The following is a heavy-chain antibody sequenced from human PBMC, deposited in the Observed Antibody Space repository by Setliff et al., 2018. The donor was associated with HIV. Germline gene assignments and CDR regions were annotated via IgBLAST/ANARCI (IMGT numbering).Heavy chain of an antibody. J-gene: IGHJ6*03. Sequence: PSETLSLTCAVYGVPFSGYYWSWIRQPPGKGLEWIGEINHSGSNFYNPSLKSRVAISLDTSKNQFSLRLSSVTAADTAVYYCARHVEYMVRGVLTHYYNYYMDVWGKGTTVTVSS. CDR3: ARHVEYMVRGVLTHYYNYYMDV. V-gene: IGHV4-34*01. D-gene: IGHD3-10*01. CDR2: INHSGSN. CDR1: GVPFSGYY.